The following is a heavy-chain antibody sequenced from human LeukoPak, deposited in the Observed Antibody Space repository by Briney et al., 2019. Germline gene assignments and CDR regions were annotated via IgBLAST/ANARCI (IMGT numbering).Heavy chain of an antibody. CDR1: GGSISSSSYY. Sequence: SETLSLTCTVSGGSISSSSYYWGWIRQPPGRGLEWLGSIYYSGSTYYNPSLKSRVTISVDTSKNQFSLKLSSVTAADTAVYYCASMDYGDPDYWGQGTLVTVSS. CDR3: ASMDYGDPDY. V-gene: IGHV4-39*01. J-gene: IGHJ4*02. CDR2: IYYSGST. D-gene: IGHD4-17*01.